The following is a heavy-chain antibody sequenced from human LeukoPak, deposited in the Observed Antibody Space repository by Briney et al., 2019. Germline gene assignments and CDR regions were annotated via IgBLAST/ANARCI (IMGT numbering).Heavy chain of an antibody. V-gene: IGHV3-30-3*01. CDR3: AREVGSSGWHSYYYYYGMDV. CDR1: GFTFSSYA. D-gene: IGHD6-19*01. CDR2: ISYDGSNK. J-gene: IGHJ6*02. Sequence: GGSLRLSCAASGFTFSSYAMHWVRQAPGKGLEWVAVISYDGSNKYYADSVKGRFTISRDNSKNTLYLQMNSLRAEDTAVYYCAREVGSSGWHSYYYYYGMDVWGQGTTVTVSS.